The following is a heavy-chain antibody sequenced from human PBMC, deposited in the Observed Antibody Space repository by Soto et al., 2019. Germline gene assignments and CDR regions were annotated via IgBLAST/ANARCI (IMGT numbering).Heavy chain of an antibody. Sequence: QVQLGQSGAEGKKPGASVKVSCKASGYTFTSYDINWVRQATGQGLEWMGWMNPNSGNTGYAQKFQGRVTMTRNTSISTAYMELSSLRSEDTAVYYCARCVRGIAVAGADAFDIWGQGTMVTVSS. CDR2: MNPNSGNT. V-gene: IGHV1-8*01. J-gene: IGHJ3*02. CDR1: GYTFTSYD. D-gene: IGHD6-19*01. CDR3: ARCVRGIAVAGADAFDI.